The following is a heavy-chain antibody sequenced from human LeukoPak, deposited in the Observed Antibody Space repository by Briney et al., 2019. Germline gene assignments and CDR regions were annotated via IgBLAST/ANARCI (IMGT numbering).Heavy chain of an antibody. Sequence: SETLSLTCTVSGGSISSGSYYWGWIRQPPGKGLEWIGYIYYSGSTNYNPSLKSRVTISVDTSKNQFSLKLSSVTAADTAVYYCARENGSSWYYFDYWGQGTLVTVSS. CDR3: ARENGSSWYYFDY. V-gene: IGHV4-61*01. D-gene: IGHD6-13*01. J-gene: IGHJ4*02. CDR2: IYYSGST. CDR1: GGSISSGSYY.